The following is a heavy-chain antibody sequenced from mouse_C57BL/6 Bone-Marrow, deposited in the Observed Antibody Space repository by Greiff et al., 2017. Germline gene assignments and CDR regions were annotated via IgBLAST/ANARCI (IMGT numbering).Heavy chain of an antibody. CDR1: GYTFTSYW. CDR3: ARTDYAMDY. Sequence: QVHVKQSGAELVKPGASVKMSCKASGYTFTSYWITWVKQRPGQGLEWIGDIYPGSGSTNYNEKFKSKATLTVDTSSSTAYMQLSSLTSEDSAVYYCARTDYAMDYWGQGTSVTVSS. V-gene: IGHV1-55*01. J-gene: IGHJ4*01. CDR2: IYPGSGST.